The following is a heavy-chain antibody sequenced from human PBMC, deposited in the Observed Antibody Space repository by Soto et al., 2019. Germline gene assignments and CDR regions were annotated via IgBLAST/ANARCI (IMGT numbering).Heavy chain of an antibody. V-gene: IGHV3-23*01. CDR1: GFTFRTSA. J-gene: IGHJ3*02. CDR3: AKGNGDYRSNAFDI. Sequence: EAQLLESGGGLVQPGGSLRLSCAASGFTFRTSAMTWVRQVPGKGLEWVSGISGSGSSTFYADSVRGRFIISRDNSKNTLYLQVNSLRAEDTALYYCAKGNGDYRSNAFDIWGQGTMVTVSS. CDR2: ISGSGSST. D-gene: IGHD4-17*01.